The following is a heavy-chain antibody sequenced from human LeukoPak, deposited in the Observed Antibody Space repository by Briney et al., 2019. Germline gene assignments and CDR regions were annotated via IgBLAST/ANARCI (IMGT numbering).Heavy chain of an antibody. Sequence: ASVKVSCKASGYTFTSYGISWVRQAPGQGLEWMGWINPNSGGTNYAQKFQGRVTMTRDTSISTANMELSRLRSDDTDDTAVYYCARGDGYSSTRPFDYWGQGTLVTVSS. J-gene: IGHJ4*02. D-gene: IGHD6-13*01. CDR1: GYTFTSYG. CDR3: ARGDGYSSTRPFDY. CDR2: INPNSGGT. V-gene: IGHV1-2*02.